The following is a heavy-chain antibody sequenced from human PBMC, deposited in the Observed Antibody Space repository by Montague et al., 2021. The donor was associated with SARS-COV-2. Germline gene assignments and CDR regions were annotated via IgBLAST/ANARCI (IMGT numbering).Heavy chain of an antibody. Sequence: SETLSLTCSVSSGSLDSSTYYWGWIRQPPGKGLEGIGYIYYTGGTKYNPSLKSRVTMSLDRPTNRFSLRLNSVTAADTAMYYCARAQNTCFIANCVNYFDFWGLGAQVTISS. CDR3: ARAQNTCFIANCVNYFDF. D-gene: IGHD1-1*01. J-gene: IGHJ4*02. CDR1: SGSLDSSTYY. CDR2: IYYTGGT. V-gene: IGHV4-61*05.